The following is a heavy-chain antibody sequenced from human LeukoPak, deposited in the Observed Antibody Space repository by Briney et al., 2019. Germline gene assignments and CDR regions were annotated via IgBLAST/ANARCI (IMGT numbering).Heavy chain of an antibody. CDR1: GGTFIRYA. Sequence: GASVKVSCKASGGTFIRYAISWVRQAPGQGLEWMGSIIPILGIANYAQKFQGRVTITADKSTSTAYMELSSLRSEDTAVYYCAEGIAARLDYWGQGTLVTVSS. CDR3: AEGIAARLDY. CDR2: IIPILGIA. J-gene: IGHJ4*02. V-gene: IGHV1-69*04. D-gene: IGHD6-6*01.